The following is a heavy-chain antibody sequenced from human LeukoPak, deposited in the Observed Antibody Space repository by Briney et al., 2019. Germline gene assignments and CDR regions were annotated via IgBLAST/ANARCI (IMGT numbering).Heavy chain of an antibody. CDR1: GASISNSFYF. J-gene: IGHJ4*02. Sequence: SETLSLTCTVSGASISNSFYFWGWVRQPPGTGLEWIGHIRYSGSAYHNPSLKSRVTISVDTSKNQFSLKLSSVTAADTAVYYCASGRSSMITFGGVIVMDWGQGTLVTVSS. CDR3: ASGRSSMITFGGVIVMD. CDR2: IRYSGSA. V-gene: IGHV4-39*01. D-gene: IGHD3-16*02.